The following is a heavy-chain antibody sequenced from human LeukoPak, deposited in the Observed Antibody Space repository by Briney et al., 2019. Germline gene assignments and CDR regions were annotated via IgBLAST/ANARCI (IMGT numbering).Heavy chain of an antibody. Sequence: SETLSLTCTVSGGSISSSSYYWGWIRQPPGKGLEWIGSIYYSGSTYYNPSLKSRVTISVDTSKNQFSLKLSSVTAADTAVCYCARDFGVVMPLYYFDYWGQGTLVTVSS. CDR2: IYYSGST. V-gene: IGHV4-39*02. CDR1: GGSISSSSYY. D-gene: IGHD3-3*01. J-gene: IGHJ4*02. CDR3: ARDFGVVMPLYYFDY.